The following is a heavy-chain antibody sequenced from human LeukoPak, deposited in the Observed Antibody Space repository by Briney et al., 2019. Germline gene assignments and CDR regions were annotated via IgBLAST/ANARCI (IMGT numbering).Heavy chain of an antibody. J-gene: IGHJ4*02. CDR3: AKDYSSSWFPLKSDYFDY. Sequence: GGSLRLSCAASGFTFSSYGMHWVRQAPGKGLEWVAVISYDGSNKYYADSVKGRFTISRDNSKNTLYLQMNSLRAEDTAVYYYAKDYSSSWFPLKSDYFDYWGQGTLVTVSS. D-gene: IGHD6-13*01. V-gene: IGHV3-30*18. CDR1: GFTFSSYG. CDR2: ISYDGSNK.